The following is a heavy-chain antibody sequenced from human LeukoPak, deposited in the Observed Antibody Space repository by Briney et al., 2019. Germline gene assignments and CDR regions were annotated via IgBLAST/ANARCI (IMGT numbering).Heavy chain of an antibody. V-gene: IGHV5-51*01. J-gene: IGHJ4*02. CDR3: ARLVSIAAAVFDY. CDR2: IYPGDSDT. Sequence: GESLKISCKGSGYSFTSYWIGWVRQMSGKGLEWMGIIYPGDSDTRYSPSFQGQVTISADKSISTAYLQWSSLKASDTVMYYCARLVSIAAAVFDYWGQGTLVTVSS. CDR1: GYSFTSYW. D-gene: IGHD6-13*01.